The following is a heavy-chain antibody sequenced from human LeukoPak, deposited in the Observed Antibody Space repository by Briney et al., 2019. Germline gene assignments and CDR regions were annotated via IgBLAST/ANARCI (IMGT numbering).Heavy chain of an antibody. CDR3: ARVYTSSSRTFDY. CDR1: GFTFSDHY. Sequence: GGSLSLSCAASGFTFSDHYMDWVRQAPGKGLEWVARIRKKTNSYTTEYAASVKGRFTISRDDSRNSLYLQMNSLKTEDTAVYYCARVYTSSSRTFDYWGQGTLVTVSS. J-gene: IGHJ4*02. CDR2: IRKKTNSYTT. V-gene: IGHV3-72*01. D-gene: IGHD6-6*01.